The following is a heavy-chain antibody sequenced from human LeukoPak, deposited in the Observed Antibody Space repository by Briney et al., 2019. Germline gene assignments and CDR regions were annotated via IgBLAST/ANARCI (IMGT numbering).Heavy chain of an antibody. J-gene: IGHJ4*02. Sequence: GGSLRLSCSASGFTFSTYSIHWVRQAPGKGLEYVSAISSNGGSTYYADSVKGRLTISRDNSKNTLYLQMSSLRTEDTAVYYCAKDGGYCSSTSCSGGDFDYWGQGTLVTVSS. CDR1: GFTFSTYS. V-gene: IGHV3-64D*06. CDR3: AKDGGYCSSTSCSGGDFDY. D-gene: IGHD2-2*01. CDR2: ISSNGGST.